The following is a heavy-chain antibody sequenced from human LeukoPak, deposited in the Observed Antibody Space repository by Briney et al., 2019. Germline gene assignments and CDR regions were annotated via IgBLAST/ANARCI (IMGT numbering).Heavy chain of an antibody. CDR3: VKDLGRYRNNCFDY. V-gene: IGHV3-23*01. J-gene: IGHJ4*02. CDR1: GFTFSSYA. Sequence: GGFLRLSCAASGFTFSSYAMSWVRQAPEKGLEVVSTISGSGGGTYYADSVKGRFTISRDDSKNTLYLQMNSLRAEDTAVYYCVKDLGRYRNNCFDYWGQGTLVTVSS. CDR2: ISGSGGGT. D-gene: IGHD1-26*01.